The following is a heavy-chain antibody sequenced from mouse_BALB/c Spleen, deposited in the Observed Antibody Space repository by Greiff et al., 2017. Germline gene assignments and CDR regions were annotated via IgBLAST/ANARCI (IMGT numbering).Heavy chain of an antibody. CDR1: GFTFSSYT. V-gene: IGHV5-6-4*01. CDR3: TRPDGTSDY. Sequence: EVKLVESGGGLVKPGGSLKLSCAASGFTFSSYTMSWVRQTPEKRLEWVATISSGGSYTYYPDSVKGRFTISRDNAKNTLYLQMSSLKSEDTAMYYCTRPDGTSDYWGQGTTLTVSS. CDR2: ISSGGSYT. J-gene: IGHJ2*01. D-gene: IGHD1-3*01.